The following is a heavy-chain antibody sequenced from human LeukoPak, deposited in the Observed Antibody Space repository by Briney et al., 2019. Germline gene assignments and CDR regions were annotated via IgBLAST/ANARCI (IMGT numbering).Heavy chain of an antibody. CDR1: GFTFSTYA. CDR2: ISFDGSNK. CDR3: AKEDYYGSGSPPFDY. V-gene: IGHV3-30-3*01. D-gene: IGHD3-10*01. J-gene: IGHJ4*02. Sequence: GGSLRLSCAASGFTFSTYAMHWVRQAPGKGLEWVALISFDGSNKYYADSVKGRFTISRDNSKNTLYVQMNSLRAEDTAVYYCAKEDYYGSGSPPFDYWGQGTLVTVSS.